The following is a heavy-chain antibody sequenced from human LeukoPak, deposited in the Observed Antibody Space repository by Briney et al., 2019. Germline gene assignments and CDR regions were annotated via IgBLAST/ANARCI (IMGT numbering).Heavy chain of an antibody. CDR3: ARGRGGYCSSTSCYRFDY. CDR2: INHSGSN. CDR1: GGSFSGYY. D-gene: IGHD2-2*01. Sequence: SETLSLTCAVYGGSFSGYYWRWMRQPRGKGLEWIGEINHSGSNNYNPSLKCRVTISVDTSKNQFSLKLSSVTAADTAVYYCARGRGGYCSSTSCYRFDYWGQGTLVTVSS. V-gene: IGHV4-34*01. J-gene: IGHJ4*02.